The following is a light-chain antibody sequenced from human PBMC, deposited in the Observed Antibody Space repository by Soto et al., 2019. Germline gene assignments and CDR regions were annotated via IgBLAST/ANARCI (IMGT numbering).Light chain of an antibody. CDR2: GAS. J-gene: IGKJ1*01. CDR3: QQYNNWPPT. V-gene: IGKV3-15*01. CDR1: QSVSSN. Sequence: EIVLSHSHATLSVSPGERATLSSTSSQSVSSNLAWYQQKPGQAPRLLIYGASTRATGIPARFSGSGSGTEFTLTISSLQSEDFAVYYCQQYNNWPPTFGQGTKVDIK.